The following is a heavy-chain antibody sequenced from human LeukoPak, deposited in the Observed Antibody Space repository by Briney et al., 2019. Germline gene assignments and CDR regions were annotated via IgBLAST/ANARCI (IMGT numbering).Heavy chain of an antibody. D-gene: IGHD1-26*01. CDR2: IYHSGSA. V-gene: IGHV4-4*02. CDR3: ARWSGVVGTARGWYFDL. Sequence: SETLSLTCTVSGDSISSSNWWSWVRQPPEKGLEWIGEIYHSGSANYNPSLKSRATISVDKSKNQFSLKLNSVTAADTAVYYCARWSGVVGTARGWYFDLWGRGTLVTVSS. CDR1: GDSISSSNW. J-gene: IGHJ2*01.